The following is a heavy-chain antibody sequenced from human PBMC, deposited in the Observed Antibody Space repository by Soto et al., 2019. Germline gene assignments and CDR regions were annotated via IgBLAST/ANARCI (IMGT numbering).Heavy chain of an antibody. D-gene: IGHD6-13*01. V-gene: IGHV4-31*03. J-gene: IGHJ6*02. CDR3: ARDRIAAAGTRYYGMDV. CDR1: GGSISSGGYY. Sequence: SETLSLTCTVSGGSISSGGYYWSWIRQHPGKGLEWIGYIYYSGSTYYNPSLKSRVTISVDTSKNQFSLKLSSVTAADTAVYYCARDRIAAAGTRYYGMDVWGQGTTVTASS. CDR2: IYYSGST.